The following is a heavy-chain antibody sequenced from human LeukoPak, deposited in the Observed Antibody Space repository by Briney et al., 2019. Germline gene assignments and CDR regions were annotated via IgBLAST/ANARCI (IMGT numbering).Heavy chain of an antibody. D-gene: IGHD3-22*01. V-gene: IGHV4-38-2*02. CDR1: GYSISSGYY. Sequence: SETLSLTCTVSGYSISSGYYWGWIRPPPGKGLEWIGIIYHSGSTYYNPSLKSRVTISVDTSKNHFSLKLSSVTAADTAVYYCAREGYYYDSSGYSGYFDYWGQGTLVTVSS. CDR2: IYHSGST. J-gene: IGHJ4*02. CDR3: AREGYYYDSSGYSGYFDY.